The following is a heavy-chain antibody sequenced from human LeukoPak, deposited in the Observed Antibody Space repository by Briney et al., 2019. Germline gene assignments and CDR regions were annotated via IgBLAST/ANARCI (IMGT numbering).Heavy chain of an antibody. CDR1: GFTFSSFA. Sequence: GGSLRLSCAASGFTFSSFAMSWVRQAPGKGLERVSTISGSGGSTYYADSVKGRFTISRDNSKNTLYLQMNSLRAEDTAVYYCAKVGPRWFLVWGQGTLVTVSS. CDR3: AKVGPRWFLV. J-gene: IGHJ4*02. V-gene: IGHV3-23*01. D-gene: IGHD3-9*01. CDR2: ISGSGGST.